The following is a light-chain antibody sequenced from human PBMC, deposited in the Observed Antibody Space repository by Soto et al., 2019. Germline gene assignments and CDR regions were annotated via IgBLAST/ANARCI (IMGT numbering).Light chain of an antibody. CDR3: QQYSTFWT. V-gene: IGKV1-5*03. CDR1: RSLTRW. Sequence: DIQMSQSPSTLSASVGDRVTITCRASRSLTRWLAWYKQKPGRAPKLLIYETSILQSGVPSRFSGSGSGTDFTLAIRGVKPDDIATDYCQQYSTFWTFGQGTKVDIK. J-gene: IGKJ1*01. CDR2: ETS.